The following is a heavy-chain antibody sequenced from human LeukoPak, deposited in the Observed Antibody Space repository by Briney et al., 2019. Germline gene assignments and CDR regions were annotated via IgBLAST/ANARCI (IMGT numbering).Heavy chain of an antibody. Sequence: SGTLSLTCAVSGDSIDSSNWWSWVRQPPGKGLEWIAEIYHSGNINYNPSLKSRVAISVDKSKNQISLKLNSVTAADTAVYYCARHYGPWGQGTLVTVSS. D-gene: IGHD3-16*01. CDR2: IYHSGNI. CDR3: ARHYGP. V-gene: IGHV4-4*02. CDR1: GDSIDSSNW. J-gene: IGHJ5*02.